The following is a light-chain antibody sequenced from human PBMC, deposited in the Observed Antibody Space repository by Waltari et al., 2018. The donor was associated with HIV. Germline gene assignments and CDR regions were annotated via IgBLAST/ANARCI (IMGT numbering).Light chain of an antibody. CDR1: SGHSNYV. CDR3: QNWGTGIVV. J-gene: IGLJ2*01. V-gene: IGLV4-69*01. Sequence: LVLTQSPSASASLGASVRLTCTLSSGHSNYVIAWHQQRSETGPRFLMRLNSDGSYTRGDGIPYRFSGSSSGAARYVPISSLQSDDEADYYGQNWGTGIVVFGGGTKLAVL. CDR2: LNSDGSY.